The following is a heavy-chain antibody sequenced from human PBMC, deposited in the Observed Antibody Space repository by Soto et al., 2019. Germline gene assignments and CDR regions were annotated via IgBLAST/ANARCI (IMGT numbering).Heavy chain of an antibody. V-gene: IGHV6-1*01. Sequence: QTLSLTCAISGDSVSSNSAAWNWIRQSPSSGLEWLGRTYYRSKWYNDYAVSVKSRITINPDTSKNQFSLQLNSVTPEDTAVYYCARHLDYYYYGMDVWGQGTTVTVSS. J-gene: IGHJ6*02. CDR1: GDSVSSNSAA. D-gene: IGHD3-16*01. CDR3: ARHLDYYYYGMDV. CDR2: TYYRSKWYN.